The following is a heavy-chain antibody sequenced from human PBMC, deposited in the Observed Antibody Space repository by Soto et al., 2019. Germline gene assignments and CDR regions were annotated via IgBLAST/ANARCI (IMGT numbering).Heavy chain of an antibody. CDR2: FDPEDGET. CDR1: GYTLTELS. V-gene: IGHV1-24*01. CDR3: ATVFWEVVPAALIYNWFDP. Sequence: VASVKVSCKVSGYTLTELSMHWVRQAPGKGLEWMGGFDPEDGETIYAQRFQGRVTMTEDTSTDTAYMELSSLRSEDTAVYYCATVFWEVVPAALIYNWFDPWGQGTLVPVTS. D-gene: IGHD2-2*01. J-gene: IGHJ5*02.